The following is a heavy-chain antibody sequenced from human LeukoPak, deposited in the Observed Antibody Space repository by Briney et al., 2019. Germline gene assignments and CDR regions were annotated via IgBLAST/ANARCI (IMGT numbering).Heavy chain of an antibody. J-gene: IGHJ4*02. CDR3: ARDADYGDSYFDY. CDR2: ISSSGSTI. Sequence: GGSLRLSCAASGFTFSDYYMSWIRQAPGKGLEWVSYISSSGSTIYYAGSVKGRFTISRDNAKNSLYLQMNSLRAEDTAVYYCARDADYGDSYFDYWGQGTLVTVSS. D-gene: IGHD4-17*01. V-gene: IGHV3-11*01. CDR1: GFTFSDYY.